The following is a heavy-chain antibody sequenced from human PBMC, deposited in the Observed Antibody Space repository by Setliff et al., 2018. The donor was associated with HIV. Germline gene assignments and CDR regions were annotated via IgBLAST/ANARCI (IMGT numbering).Heavy chain of an antibody. V-gene: IGHV3-23*03. Sequence: GSLRLSCAASGFTFSSYAMSWVRQAPGKGLEWVSVIYSGSFSTYYADSVKGRFTISRDNSKNTLYLQMNSLRAEDTAVYYCAKDEQQQLALDYWGQGTLVTVSS. CDR3: AKDEQQQLALDY. CDR2: IYSGSFST. CDR1: GFTFSSYA. J-gene: IGHJ4*02. D-gene: IGHD6-13*01.